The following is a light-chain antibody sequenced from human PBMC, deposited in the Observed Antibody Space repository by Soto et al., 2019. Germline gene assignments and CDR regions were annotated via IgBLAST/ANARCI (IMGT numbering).Light chain of an antibody. CDR2: DVN. Sequence: QSALTQPASVSGSPGQSITLSCTGTSSDIGGYDYVSCYQRHPGKAPKLIIYDVNNRPSGVSNRFSGSKSGNTASLTISGLQAEDEADYYCTSYASGSSHVVFGGGTKLTV. V-gene: IGLV2-14*01. CDR1: SSDIGGYDY. CDR3: TSYASGSSHVV. J-gene: IGLJ2*01.